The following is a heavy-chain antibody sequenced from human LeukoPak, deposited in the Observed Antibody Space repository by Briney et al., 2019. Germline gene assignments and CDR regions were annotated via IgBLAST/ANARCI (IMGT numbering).Heavy chain of an antibody. V-gene: IGHV3-30-3*01. CDR2: ISYDGSNK. Sequence: GGSLRLSCAASGFTFSSYAMHWVRQAPGKGLEWVAVISYDGSNKYYADSVKGRFTISRDSSKNTLYLQMNSLRAEDTAVYYCARDRNPHYYYDSSGYPRRGYFDYWGQGTLVTVSS. J-gene: IGHJ4*02. D-gene: IGHD3-22*01. CDR3: ARDRNPHYYYDSSGYPRRGYFDY. CDR1: GFTFSSYA.